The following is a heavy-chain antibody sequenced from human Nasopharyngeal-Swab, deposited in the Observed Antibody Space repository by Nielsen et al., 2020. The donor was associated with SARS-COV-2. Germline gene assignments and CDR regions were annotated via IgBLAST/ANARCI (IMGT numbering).Heavy chain of an antibody. D-gene: IGHD5/OR15-5a*01. CDR2: IYPGDYDT. CDR1: GYSFTSYW. V-gene: IGHV5-51*01. J-gene: IGHJ6*02. CDR3: ARHWVYANYYYYGMDV. Sequence: GESLKTSCKGSGYSFTSYWIGRVRQMPGKGLEWMGIIYPGDYDTRYSPSFQGQVTISADKSISTAYLQWSSLKASDTAMYYCARHWVYANYYYYGMDVWGQGTTVTVSS.